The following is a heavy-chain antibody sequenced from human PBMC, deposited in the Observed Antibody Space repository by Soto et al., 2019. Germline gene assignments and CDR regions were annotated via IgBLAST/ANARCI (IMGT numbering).Heavy chain of an antibody. J-gene: IGHJ6*02. CDR3: ARPLRDRSFYRGLAV. Sequence: QVQLVQSGAELKKPGSSVKVSCKASGGTFSKYAISWVRQAPGQGLEWLGGLIRMFGTPNYEQKFQGRVTISADESTTTASLELSSLRSADTAVYFCARPLRDRSFYRGLAVWGQGTTVTVSS. V-gene: IGHV1-69*01. D-gene: IGHD3-22*01. CDR2: LIRMFGTP. CDR1: GGTFSKYA.